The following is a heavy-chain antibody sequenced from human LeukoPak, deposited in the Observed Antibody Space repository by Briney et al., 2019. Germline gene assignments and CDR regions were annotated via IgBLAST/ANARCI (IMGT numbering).Heavy chain of an antibody. V-gene: IGHV1-69*06. J-gene: IGHJ6*04. D-gene: IGHD2-2*01. CDR1: GGTYSSYV. CDR3: ARADIVVVPAAMQDYYYYGMDV. Sequence: ASVKVSCKASGGTYSSYVISWVRQARGQGLEWMGGIIPIFGTANYAQKFQGRVTITADKSTSTAYMELSSLRSEDTAVYYCARADIVVVPAAMQDYYYYGMDVWGKGTTVTVSS. CDR2: IIPIFGTA.